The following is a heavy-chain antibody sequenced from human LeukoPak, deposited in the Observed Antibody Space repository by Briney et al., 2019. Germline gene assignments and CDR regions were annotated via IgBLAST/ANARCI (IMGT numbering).Heavy chain of an antibody. V-gene: IGHV4-38-2*01. CDR3: ARHPARYCSSTSCYNNWFDP. D-gene: IGHD2-2*02. CDR2: IYHSGST. Sequence: PSETLSLTCAVSGYSISSGYYWGWIRQPSGKRLEWIGSIYHSGSTYYNPSLKSRVTISVDTSKNQFSLKLSSVTAADTAVYYCARHPARYCSSTSCYNNWFDPWGQGTLVTVSS. CDR1: GYSISSGYY. J-gene: IGHJ5*02.